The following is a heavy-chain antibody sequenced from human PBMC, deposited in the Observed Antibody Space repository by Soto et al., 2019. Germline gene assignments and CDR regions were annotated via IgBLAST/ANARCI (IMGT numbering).Heavy chain of an antibody. Sequence: EVQLLESGGGLVQPGGSLRLSCAASGFTFSSYAMSWVRQAPGKGLEWVSAISGSGGSTYYADSVKGRFTISRDNSKNTLYLQMNSLRAEDMAVYYCAKGRGYCSSTSCYVGSDYWGQGTLVTVSS. V-gene: IGHV3-23*01. CDR1: GFTFSSYA. CDR3: AKGRGYCSSTSCYVGSDY. J-gene: IGHJ4*02. D-gene: IGHD2-2*01. CDR2: ISGSGGST.